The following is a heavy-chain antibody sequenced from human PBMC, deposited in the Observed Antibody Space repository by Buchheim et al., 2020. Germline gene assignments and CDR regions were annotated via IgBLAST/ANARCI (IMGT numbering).Heavy chain of an antibody. CDR1: GGSISSSSYY. V-gene: IGHV4-39*07. J-gene: IGHJ4*02. CDR3: ARGVRYCSGGSCYSGHYFDY. D-gene: IGHD2-15*01. CDR2: IYYSGST. Sequence: QLQLQESGPGLVKPSETLSLTCTVSGGSISSSSYYWGWIRQPPGKGLEWIGSIYYSGSTYYNPSLKSLVTISVDTSKNQFSLKLSSVTAADTAVYYCARGVRYCSGGSCYSGHYFDYWGQGTL.